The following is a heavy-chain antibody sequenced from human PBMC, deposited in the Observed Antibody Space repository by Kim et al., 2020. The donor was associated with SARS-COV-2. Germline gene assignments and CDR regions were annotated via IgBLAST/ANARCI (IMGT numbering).Heavy chain of an antibody. Sequence: GGSLRLSCAASGFTFSTYTISWVRQAPGKGLDWVSGISGDTITTSYADSVKGRFTISRDNSKNTVYLQMNSLRAEDTAVYYCAKGKIRFLEWLFDSWGQGTPVTVSS. CDR2: ISGDTITT. V-gene: IGHV3-23*01. CDR1: GFTFSTYT. D-gene: IGHD3-3*01. J-gene: IGHJ4*02. CDR3: AKGKIRFLEWLFDS.